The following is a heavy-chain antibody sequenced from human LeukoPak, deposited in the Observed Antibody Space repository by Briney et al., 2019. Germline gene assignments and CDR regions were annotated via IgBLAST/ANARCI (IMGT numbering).Heavy chain of an antibody. CDR2: IWFVGSNK. CDR3: ARDGHSSGSIDY. D-gene: IGHD3-10*01. J-gene: IGHJ4*02. CDR1: GFGFSSDG. V-gene: IGHV3-33*01. Sequence: GGSLRLSCAASGFGFSSDGMHWVRQAPGKGLEWVAVIWFVGSNKYYADSVKGRFTISRDNAKRSLYLQMNSLRPEDTAVYYCARDGHSSGSIDYWGQGTLVTVSS.